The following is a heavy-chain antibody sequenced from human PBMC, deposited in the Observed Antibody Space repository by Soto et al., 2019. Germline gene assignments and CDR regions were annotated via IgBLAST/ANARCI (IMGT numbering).Heavy chain of an antibody. Sequence: EVQLVESGGGLVQPGGSLRLSCAASGFTFSSYSMNWVLQAPGKGLEWVSYISSSSSTIYYADSVKGRFTISRDNAKNSLYLQMNSLRAEDTAVYYCARGPPSLVSYQPLLYYFDYWGQGTLVTVSS. J-gene: IGHJ4*02. CDR1: GFTFSSYS. CDR3: ARGPPSLVSYQPLLYYFDY. V-gene: IGHV3-48*01. D-gene: IGHD2-2*01. CDR2: ISSSSSTI.